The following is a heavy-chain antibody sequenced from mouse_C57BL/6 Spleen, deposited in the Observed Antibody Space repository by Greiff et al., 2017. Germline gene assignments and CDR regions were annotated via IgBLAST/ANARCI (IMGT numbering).Heavy chain of an antibody. Sequence: VQLQQSGAELVKPGASVKISCKASGYTFTDYYINWVKQRPGQGLEWIGKLGPGSGSTYYNEKFKGKATLTADKSSSTAYMQLSSLTSEDSAVYFCARFSYGIGRAYAMDYWGQGTSVTVSS. CDR1: GYTFTDYY. CDR3: ARFSYGIGRAYAMDY. D-gene: IGHD2-1*01. CDR2: LGPGSGST. J-gene: IGHJ4*01. V-gene: IGHV1-77*01.